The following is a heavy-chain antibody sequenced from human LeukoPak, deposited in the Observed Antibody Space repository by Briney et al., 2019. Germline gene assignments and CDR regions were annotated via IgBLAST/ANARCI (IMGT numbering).Heavy chain of an antibody. V-gene: IGHV1-18*01. J-gene: IGHJ4*02. CDR3: ARDYLTPSGWYEVDY. Sequence: GASVKVSCKASGYTFTSYGISWVRQAPGQGLEWMGWISAYNGNTNYAQKLQGRVTMTTDTSTSTAYMELRSLRSDDTAVYYCARDYLTPSGWYEVDYWGQGTLVTVSS. CDR2: ISAYNGNT. D-gene: IGHD6-19*01. CDR1: GYTFTSYG.